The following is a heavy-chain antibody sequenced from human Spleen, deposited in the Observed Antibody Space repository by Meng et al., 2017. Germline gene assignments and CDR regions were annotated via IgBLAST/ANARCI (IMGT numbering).Heavy chain of an antibody. CDR2: INHSGST. D-gene: IGHD4-11*01. J-gene: IGHJ4*02. V-gene: IGHV4-34*01. Sequence: QVQLQQGGAGLLKPSGTLSLTCVVSGGSFSDYYWSWIRQPPGKGLEWIGEINHSGSTNYNPSLESRATISVDTSQNNLSLKLSSVTAADSAVYYCARGPTTMARDFGYWGQGTLVTVSS. CDR1: GGSFSDYY. CDR3: ARGPTTMARDFGY.